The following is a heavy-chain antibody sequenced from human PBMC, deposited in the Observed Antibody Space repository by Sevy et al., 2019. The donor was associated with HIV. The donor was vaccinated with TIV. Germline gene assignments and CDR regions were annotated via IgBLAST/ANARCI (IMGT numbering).Heavy chain of an antibody. CDR3: ARALGGIAVAGRGPYAFDI. Sequence: GGSLRLSCAASGFTFSSYSMNWVRQAPGKGLEWVSSISSSSSYIYYADSVKGRFTISRDNAKNSLYLQMNSLRAEDTAVYYGARALGGIAVAGRGPYAFDIWGQGTMVTVSS. CDR2: ISSSSSYI. V-gene: IGHV3-21*01. D-gene: IGHD6-19*01. CDR1: GFTFSSYS. J-gene: IGHJ3*02.